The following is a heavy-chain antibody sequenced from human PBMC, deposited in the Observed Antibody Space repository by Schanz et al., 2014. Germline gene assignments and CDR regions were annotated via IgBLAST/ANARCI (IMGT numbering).Heavy chain of an antibody. J-gene: IGHJ4*02. V-gene: IGHV3-30*18. CDR1: GFTFSSYA. CDR3: AKDGSWRAGYFAS. Sequence: QVQLVESGGGVVQPGRSLRLSCAASGFTFSSYAMRWVRQAPGKGLEWVAVIWFDGNNKYYADSVKGRFTISRDNSKNTLYLKMNSLRPEDTALFSCAKDGSWRAGYFASGGRGPLVTVSS. D-gene: IGHD6-13*01. CDR2: IWFDGNNK.